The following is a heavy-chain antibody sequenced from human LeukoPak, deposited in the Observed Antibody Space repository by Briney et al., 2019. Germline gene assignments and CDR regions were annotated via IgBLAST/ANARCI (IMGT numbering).Heavy chain of an antibody. D-gene: IGHD4-11*01. CDR3: ARAHRNYAGSPLPPYFDY. CDR2: ISSSSSYI. CDR1: GFTFSNYW. Sequence: GGSLRLSCTASGFTFSNYWMSWVRQAPGKGLEWVSSISSSSSYIYYADSVKGRFTISRDNAKNSLYLQMNSLRAEDTAVYYCARAHRNYAGSPLPPYFDYWGQGTLVTVSS. J-gene: IGHJ4*02. V-gene: IGHV3-21*01.